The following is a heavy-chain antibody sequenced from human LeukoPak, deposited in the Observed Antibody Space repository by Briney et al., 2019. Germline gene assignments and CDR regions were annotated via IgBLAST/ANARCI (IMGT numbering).Heavy chain of an antibody. V-gene: IGHV4-34*01. J-gene: IGHJ4*02. CDR2: INHSGST. Sequence: SETLSLTCAVYGGSFSGYYWSWIRQPPGKGLEWIGEINHSGSTNYNPSLKSRVTISVDTSKNQFSLKLSSVTAADTAVYYCARVSVSSGYPYYFDYWGQGTLVTVSS. CDR1: GGSFSGYY. CDR3: ARVSVSSGYPYYFDY. D-gene: IGHD3-22*01.